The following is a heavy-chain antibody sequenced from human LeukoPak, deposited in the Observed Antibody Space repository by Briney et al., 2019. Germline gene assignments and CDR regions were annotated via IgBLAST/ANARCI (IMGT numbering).Heavy chain of an antibody. CDR1: GGSFSDYY. V-gene: IGHV4-34*01. CDR2: INHSGST. CDR3: ANWGRPGAALARGANWFDP. Sequence: SETLSLTCAVYGGSFSDYYWSWIRQPPGKGLEWIGEINHSGSTNYNPSLKSRVTISVDTSKNQFSLKLSSVTAADTAVYYCANWGRPGAALARGANWFDPWGQGTLVTVSS. J-gene: IGHJ5*02. D-gene: IGHD3-16*01.